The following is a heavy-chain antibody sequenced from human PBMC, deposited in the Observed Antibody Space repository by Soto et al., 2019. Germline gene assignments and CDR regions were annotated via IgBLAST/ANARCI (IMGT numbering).Heavy chain of an antibody. J-gene: IGHJ6*03. Sequence: GGSLRLSCAASGFTVSSNYMSWVRQAPGKGLEWVSVIYSGGSTYYADSVKGRFTISRDNSKNTLYLQMNSLRAEDTAVYYCARVGDYYYYYMDVWGKGTTVTVSS. CDR3: ARVGDYYYYYMDV. V-gene: IGHV3-66*01. CDR2: IYSGGST. CDR1: GFTVSSNY. D-gene: IGHD4-17*01.